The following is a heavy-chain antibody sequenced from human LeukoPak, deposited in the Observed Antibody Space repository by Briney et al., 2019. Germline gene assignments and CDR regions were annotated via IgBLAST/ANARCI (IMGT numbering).Heavy chain of an antibody. CDR3: ARELPREVTLDY. D-gene: IGHD2-21*02. CDR2: INPGGNEI. J-gene: IGHJ4*02. V-gene: IGHV3-7*01. Sequence: SGGSLRLSCTFSGLTFRSYWMNWVRQAPGKGLEWVANINPGGNEIRSVDSVKGRSIISRDNAKNSLDLQMSSLRVEDTAVYYCARELPREVTLDYWGQGTLVTVSS. CDR1: GLTFRSYW.